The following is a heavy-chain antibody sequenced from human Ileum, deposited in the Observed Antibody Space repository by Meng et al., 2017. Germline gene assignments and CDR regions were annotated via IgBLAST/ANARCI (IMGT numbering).Heavy chain of an antibody. Sequence: QVQLRESGPALVKPSANLSLTCAFSGDSITNHNWWAWVRQPPGKGLEWIGEIPHRGSSAYNPSLTSRVSMSIDKSKNQFSLKLTCVTAADTAVYHCLRGSGGSVWGQGTLVTVSS. CDR1: GDSITNHNW. CDR2: IPHRGSS. D-gene: IGHD3-10*01. CDR3: LRGSGGSV. V-gene: IGHV4-4*02. J-gene: IGHJ1*01.